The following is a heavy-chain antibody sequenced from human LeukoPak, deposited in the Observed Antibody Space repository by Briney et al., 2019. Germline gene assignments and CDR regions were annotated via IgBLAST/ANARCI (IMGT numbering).Heavy chain of an antibody. CDR2: IYYSGST. D-gene: IGHD6-13*01. V-gene: IGHV4-59*01. CDR1: GGSIRNYY. CDR3: ARVYYSSSYDYRYFDL. J-gene: IGHJ2*01. Sequence: SETLSLTCTVSGGSIRNYYWSWIRQPPGKGLEWIGYIYYSGSTNYNPSLKSRVTISVDTSKNQFSLKLSSVTAADTAVYYCARVYYSSSYDYRYFDLWGRGTLVTVSS.